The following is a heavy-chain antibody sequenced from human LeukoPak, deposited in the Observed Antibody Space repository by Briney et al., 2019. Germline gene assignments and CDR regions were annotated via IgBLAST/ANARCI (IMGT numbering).Heavy chain of an antibody. V-gene: IGHV3-33*06. CDR3: AKGTSGYGLYYFDY. J-gene: IGHJ4*02. Sequence: GGSLRLSCAASGFTFSSYGMHWVRQAPGKGLEWVAVTWYDGSNKYYADSVKGRFTISRDNSKNTLYLQMNSLRAEDTAVYYCAKGTSGYGLYYFDYWGQGTLVTVSS. CDR2: TWYDGSNK. D-gene: IGHD5-12*01. CDR1: GFTFSSYG.